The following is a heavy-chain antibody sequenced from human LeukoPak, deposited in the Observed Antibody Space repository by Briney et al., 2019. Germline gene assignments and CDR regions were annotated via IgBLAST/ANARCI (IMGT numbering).Heavy chain of an antibody. CDR1: GFTFSSYA. D-gene: IGHD3-10*01. Sequence: GGSLRLSCAASGFTFSSYAMSWVRQAPGKGLEWVSVISGSGGSTFYADSVKGRFTISRDNSKNTLYLQMNSLRAEDAAVYYCVMFGSSGSWGQGTLVTVSS. V-gene: IGHV3-23*01. CDR3: VMFGSSGS. CDR2: ISGSGGST. J-gene: IGHJ5*02.